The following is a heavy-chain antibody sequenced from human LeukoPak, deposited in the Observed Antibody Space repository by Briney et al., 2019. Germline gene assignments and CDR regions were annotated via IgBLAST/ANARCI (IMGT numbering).Heavy chain of an antibody. CDR3: AKDSGDSGSHFDY. Sequence: GGSLRLSCAASGFTFSSYEMNWVRQAPGKGLEWVSGISWNSGSIGYADSVKGRFTISRDNAKNSLYLQMNSLRAEDTALYYCAKDSGDSGSHFDYWGQGTLVTVSS. CDR2: ISWNSGSI. CDR1: GFTFSSYE. D-gene: IGHD2-21*02. J-gene: IGHJ4*02. V-gene: IGHV3-9*01.